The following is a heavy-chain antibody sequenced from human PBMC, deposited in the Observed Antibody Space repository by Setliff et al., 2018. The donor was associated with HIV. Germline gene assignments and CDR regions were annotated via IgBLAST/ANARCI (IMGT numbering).Heavy chain of an antibody. D-gene: IGHD6-13*01. CDR1: GFTFSSSE. Sequence: PGGSLRLSCAASGFTFSSSEMNWVRQAPVKGLEWVSYISSSSSTIYYADSVKGRFTISRDNAKNSLYLQMNSLRAEDTAVYYCAKQTVSSSWSNWFDPWGQGTLVTVSS. J-gene: IGHJ5*02. CDR2: ISSSSSTI. V-gene: IGHV3-48*01. CDR3: AKQTVSSSWSNWFDP.